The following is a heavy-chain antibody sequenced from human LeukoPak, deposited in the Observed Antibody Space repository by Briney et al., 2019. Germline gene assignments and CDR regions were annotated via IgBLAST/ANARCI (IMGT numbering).Heavy chain of an antibody. CDR3: ARQRGFGYCSSTSCYAYFDY. J-gene: IGHJ4*02. CDR1: GGSISSSSYY. D-gene: IGHD2-2*01. V-gene: IGHV4-39*01. CDR2: IYYSGST. Sequence: SETLSLTCTVSGGSISSSSYYWGWIRQPPGKGLEWIGSIYYSGSTYYNPSLKSRVTISVDTSKNQFSLKLSSVTAADTAVYYCARQRGFGYCSSTSCYAYFDYRGQGTLVTVSS.